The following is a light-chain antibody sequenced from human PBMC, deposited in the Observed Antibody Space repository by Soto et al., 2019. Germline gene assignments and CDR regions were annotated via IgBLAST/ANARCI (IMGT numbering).Light chain of an antibody. CDR1: QRISNNY. CDR3: QQYGSSPPIT. V-gene: IGKV3-20*01. J-gene: IGKJ5*01. Sequence: EIVLTQSPGTLSLSPGERATLSCRASQRISNNYLAWYQQRPGQAPRLLIYGASSRANGIPERFSGSASGADFALTVSSLEPEDFAVYYCQQYGSSPPITFGQVTRLEIK. CDR2: GAS.